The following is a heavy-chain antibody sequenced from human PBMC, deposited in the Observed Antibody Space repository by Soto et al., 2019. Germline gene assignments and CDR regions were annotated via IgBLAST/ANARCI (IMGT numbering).Heavy chain of an antibody. Sequence: EVQLVESGGGLVQPGGSLRLSCAASGFTFSSYWMSWVRQAPGKGLEWVANIKQDGSEKYYVDSVKGRFTISRDNAKNSLYLQMNGLRAEDTAVYYCARDLTDYGDTEYYFDYWGQGTLVTVSS. D-gene: IGHD4-17*01. J-gene: IGHJ4*02. V-gene: IGHV3-7*04. CDR1: GFTFSSYW. CDR3: ARDLTDYGDTEYYFDY. CDR2: IKQDGSEK.